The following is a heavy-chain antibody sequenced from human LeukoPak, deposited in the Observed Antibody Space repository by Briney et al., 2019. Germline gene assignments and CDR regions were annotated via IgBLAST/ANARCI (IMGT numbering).Heavy chain of an antibody. V-gene: IGHV4-59*08. CDR3: ATQALGYCSGGSCTGDAFDI. CDR2: IYYSGST. D-gene: IGHD2-15*01. CDR1: GGSISSYY. J-gene: IGHJ3*02. Sequence: PSETLSLTCTVSGGSISSYYWSWIRQPPGKGLEWIGYIYYSGSTNYNPSLKSRVTISVDTSKNQFSLKLSSVTAADTAVYYCATQALGYCSGGSCTGDAFDIWGQGTMVTVSS.